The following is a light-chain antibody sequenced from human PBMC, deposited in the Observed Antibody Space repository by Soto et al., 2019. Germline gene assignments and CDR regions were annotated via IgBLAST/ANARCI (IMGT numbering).Light chain of an antibody. CDR3: CSYAGSSTWV. CDR2: EGS. CDR1: SSDVGSYNL. J-gene: IGLJ7*01. V-gene: IGLV2-23*01. Sequence: QSVLTQPASVSRSPGQSITISCTGTSSDVGSYNLVSWYQQHPGKAPKLMIYEGSKRPSGVSNRFSGSKSGNTASLTISGLQAEDEADYYCCSYAGSSTWVFGGGTQLTVL.